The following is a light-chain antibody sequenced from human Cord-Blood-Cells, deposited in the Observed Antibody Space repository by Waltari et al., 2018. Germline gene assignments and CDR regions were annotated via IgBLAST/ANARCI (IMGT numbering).Light chain of an antibody. CDR1: QSVSSSY. CDR3: QQYGSSPLYT. V-gene: IGKV3-20*01. J-gene: IGKJ2*01. Sequence: EIVLTQSPGTLSLSPGESATLSGRAIQSVSSSYLAWYQQKPGQAPRLLIYGASSRATGITDRFSGSGSGTDFTLTISRLEPEDFAVYYCQQYGSSPLYTFGQGTKLEIK. CDR2: GAS.